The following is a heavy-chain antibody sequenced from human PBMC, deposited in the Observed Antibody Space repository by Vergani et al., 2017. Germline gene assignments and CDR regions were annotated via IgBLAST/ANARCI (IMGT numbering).Heavy chain of an antibody. CDR1: GYTFTAYG. J-gene: IGHJ4*02. CDR2: ITAYNGDP. D-gene: IGHD6-19*01. CDR3: ARDNSDWSTDY. Sequence: QVQLVQSGAEVKKPGASVKVSCKASGYTFTAYGISWVRQVPGQGLEWLGWITAYNGDPKYTRRLQDRITLTTDPSTATVYLELRSLRSDDTAVYYCARDNSDWSTDYWGQGTLVTVSS. V-gene: IGHV1-18*01.